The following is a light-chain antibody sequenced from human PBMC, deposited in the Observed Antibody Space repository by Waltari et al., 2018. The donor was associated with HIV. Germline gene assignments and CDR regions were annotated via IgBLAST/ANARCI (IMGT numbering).Light chain of an antibody. CDR2: EVT. Sequence: QSALTQPASVSGSPGQSITISCTGSSSDVGAYNYVSWYQQYPGKAPKLMIYEVTNRPSGVSNRFSGSKSGNTASLTISVLQAEDEADYYCTSYTTSSTWVFGGGTKLTVL. J-gene: IGLJ3*02. CDR1: SSDVGAYNY. CDR3: TSYTTSSTWV. V-gene: IGLV2-14*03.